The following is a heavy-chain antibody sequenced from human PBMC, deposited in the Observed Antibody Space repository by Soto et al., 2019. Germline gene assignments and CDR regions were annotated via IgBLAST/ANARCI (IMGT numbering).Heavy chain of an antibody. J-gene: IGHJ6*02. Sequence: SETLSLTCTVSGGSISSCYWSWIRQPAGKGLEWIGRIYTSGSTNYNPSLKSRVTMSVDTSKNQFSLKLSSVTAADTAVYYCARDYDFWSGYYTPPHYYYYYGMDVWGQGTTVTVSS. V-gene: IGHV4-4*07. CDR2: IYTSGST. CDR1: GGSISSCY. CDR3: ARDYDFWSGYYTPPHYYYYYGMDV. D-gene: IGHD3-3*01.